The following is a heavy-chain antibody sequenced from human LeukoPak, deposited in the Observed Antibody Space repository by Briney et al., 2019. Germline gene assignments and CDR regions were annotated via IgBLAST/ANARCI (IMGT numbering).Heavy chain of an antibody. CDR2: IYSGGST. CDR3: AKEKYGDYGRVLGY. Sequence: GGSLRLSCAASGFTVSSNYMSWVRQAPGKGLEWVSVIYSGGSTYYADSVKGRFTISRDNSKNTLYLQMNSLRAEDTAVYYCAKEKYGDYGRVLGYWGQGTLVTVSS. J-gene: IGHJ4*02. D-gene: IGHD4-17*01. V-gene: IGHV3-66*01. CDR1: GFTVSSNY.